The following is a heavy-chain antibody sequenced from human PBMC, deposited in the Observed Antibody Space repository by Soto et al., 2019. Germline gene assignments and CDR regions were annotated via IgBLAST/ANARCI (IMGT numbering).Heavy chain of an antibody. J-gene: IGHJ2*01. CDR3: VNVRWRDGDHRDLHAFPTQRSPDL. D-gene: IGHD3-10*02. Sequence: GGSLGISCAAPQLCCNSAAMTCAGQAPGKGLEWVSVISPSGGTTHYADSVKGRFTISRDNSNNTLFLQMNSLRVEDTAVYFCVNVRWRDGDHRDLHAFPTQRSPDL. CDR2: ISPSGGTT. V-gene: IGHV3-23*01. CDR1: QLCCNSAA.